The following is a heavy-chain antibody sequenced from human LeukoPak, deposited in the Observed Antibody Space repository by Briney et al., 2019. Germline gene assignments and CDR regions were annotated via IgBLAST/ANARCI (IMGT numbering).Heavy chain of an antibody. D-gene: IGHD6-19*01. Sequence: SETLSLTCAVYGGSFSGYYWSWIRQPPGKWLEWIGEINHSGSTNYNPSLKSRVTISVDTSKNQFSLKLSSVTAADTAVYYCALSVPSSRWGTSFDYWGQGTLVTVCS. CDR3: ALSVPSSRWGTSFDY. V-gene: IGHV4-34*01. CDR2: INHSGST. J-gene: IGHJ4*02. CDR1: GGSFSGYY.